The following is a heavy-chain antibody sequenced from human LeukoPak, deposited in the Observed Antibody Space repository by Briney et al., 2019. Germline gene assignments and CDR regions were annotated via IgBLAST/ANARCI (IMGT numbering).Heavy chain of an antibody. J-gene: IGHJ4*02. CDR2: ISGSGGST. Sequence: GGSLRLSCAASGFTFSSYAMSWVRQAPGKGLGWVSAISGSGGSTYYADSVRGRFTISRDNYNKTPYLQQNSMLGDDTAVYYCATRIAAAGTYYFDYWGQGTLVTVSS. CDR1: GFTFSSYA. V-gene: IGHV3-23*01. D-gene: IGHD6-13*01. CDR3: ATRIAAAGTYYFDY.